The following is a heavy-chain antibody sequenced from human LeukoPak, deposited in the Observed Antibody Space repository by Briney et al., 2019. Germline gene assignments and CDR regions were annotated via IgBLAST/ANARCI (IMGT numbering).Heavy chain of an antibody. J-gene: IGHJ4*02. CDR3: AKGPYDTYGDPPTPIDY. CDR1: GFTFSSYS. D-gene: IGHD4-17*01. CDR2: ISSSSRSYI. V-gene: IGHV3-21*04. Sequence: GGSLRLSCAASGFTFSSYSMNWVRQAPGKGLEWVSSISSSSRSYIYYADSVKGRFTISRDNAKNSLYLQMNSLRAEDTAVYHCAKGPYDTYGDPPTPIDYWGQGTLVTVSS.